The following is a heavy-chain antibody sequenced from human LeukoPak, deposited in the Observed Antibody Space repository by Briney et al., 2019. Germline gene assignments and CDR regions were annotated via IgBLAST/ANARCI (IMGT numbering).Heavy chain of an antibody. Sequence: GRSLRLSCAASGFTFSSYGMHWVRQAPGKGLEWVAFIRYDGSNKYYADSVKGRFTISRDNSKNTLYLQMNSLRAEDTAVYYCAKLSHEQQFGSGHFDYWGQGTLVTVSS. CDR2: IRYDGSNK. J-gene: IGHJ4*02. CDR1: GFTFSSYG. D-gene: IGHD6-13*01. V-gene: IGHV3-30*02. CDR3: AKLSHEQQFGSGHFDY.